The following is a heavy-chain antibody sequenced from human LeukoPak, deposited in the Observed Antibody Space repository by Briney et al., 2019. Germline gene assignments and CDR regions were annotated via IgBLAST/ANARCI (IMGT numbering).Heavy chain of an antibody. J-gene: IGHJ5*02. CDR2: ISYDGSNK. V-gene: IGHV3-30*18. Sequence: GGSLRLSCAASGLTFSSYGMHWVRQAPGKGLEWVAVISYDGSNKYYADSVKGRFTISRDNSKNTLYLQMNSLRAEDTAVYYCAKDLEEQQQDPNWFDPWGQGTLVTVSS. CDR3: AKDLEEQQQDPNWFDP. D-gene: IGHD6-13*01. CDR1: GLTFSSYG.